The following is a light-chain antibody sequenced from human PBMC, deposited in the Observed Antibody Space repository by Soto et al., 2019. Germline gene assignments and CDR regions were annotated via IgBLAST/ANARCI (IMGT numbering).Light chain of an antibody. Sequence: QSALTQPASVSGSPGQSITISCTRTSSDVGGYNYVSWYQQHPGKAPKMMIYGVSNRPSGVSNRFSGSKSGNTASLTISGLQAEDEADYYCSSYRSTGSHVVFGGGTKLTVL. J-gene: IGLJ2*01. V-gene: IGLV2-14*01. CDR1: SSDVGGYNY. CDR3: SSYRSTGSHVV. CDR2: GVS.